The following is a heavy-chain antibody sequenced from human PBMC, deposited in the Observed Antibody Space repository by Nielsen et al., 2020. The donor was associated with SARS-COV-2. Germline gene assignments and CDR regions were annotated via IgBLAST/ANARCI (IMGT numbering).Heavy chain of an antibody. J-gene: IGHJ4*02. D-gene: IGHD6-13*01. Sequence: GESLKISCAASGFTFSSYAMSWVRQAPGKGLEWVSAISGSGGSTYCADSVKGRFTISRDNSKNTLYLQMNSLRAEDTAVYYCAKGYSSSWYYFDYWGQGTLVTVSS. CDR1: GFTFSSYA. CDR2: ISGSGGST. CDR3: AKGYSSSWYYFDY. V-gene: IGHV3-23*01.